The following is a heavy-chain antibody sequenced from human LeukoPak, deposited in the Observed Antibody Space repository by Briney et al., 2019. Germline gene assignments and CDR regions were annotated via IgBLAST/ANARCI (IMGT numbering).Heavy chain of an antibody. Sequence: PSETLSLTCTVSGGSISSYYWSWIRQPPGKGLEWIGYIYYSGSTNYNPSLKSRVTISVDTSKNQFSLKLSSVTAADTAVYYCASKNYGSDAFDSWGQGTMVTVSS. CDR1: GGSISSYY. CDR2: IYYSGST. J-gene: IGHJ3*02. D-gene: IGHD3-10*01. CDR3: ASKNYGSDAFDS. V-gene: IGHV4-59*08.